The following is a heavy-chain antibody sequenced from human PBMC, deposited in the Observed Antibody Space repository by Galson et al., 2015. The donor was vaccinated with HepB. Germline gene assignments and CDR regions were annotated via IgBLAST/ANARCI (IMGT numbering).Heavy chain of an antibody. CDR1: GFTLRNFW. Sequence: SLRLSCAASGFTLRNFWMSWVRQAPGKGLEWVSRINSDGSGTTYTDSVKGRFSISRDNAKNTVYLQMNSLRVEDTAVYYCVAWNRDYWGQGTLVTVSS. V-gene: IGHV3-74*01. CDR3: VAWNRDY. J-gene: IGHJ4*02. D-gene: IGHD1-1*01. CDR2: INSDGSGT.